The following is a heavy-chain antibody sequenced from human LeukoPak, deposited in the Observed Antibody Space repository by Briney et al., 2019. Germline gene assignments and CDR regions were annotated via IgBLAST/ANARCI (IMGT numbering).Heavy chain of an antibody. D-gene: IGHD2-15*01. V-gene: IGHV4-34*09. CDR3: ARGGGDFDY. J-gene: IGHJ4*02. Sequence: PSETLSLTCAVYDESFSGYYCSWIRQPPRKGLEWIGEIDHSGSTYYNPSLKSRVTISVDTSKNLFSLKLSSVTAADTAVYYCARGGGDFDYWGQGALVTVSS. CDR2: IDHSGST. CDR1: DESFSGYY.